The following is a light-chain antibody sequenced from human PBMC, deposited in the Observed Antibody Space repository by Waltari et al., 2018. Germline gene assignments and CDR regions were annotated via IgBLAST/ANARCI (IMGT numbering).Light chain of an antibody. J-gene: IGLJ2*01. Sequence: SSELTQDPAVSVAMGPTVRITCQGDSLRSYYASLYQQRPGQAPILVIYDKNNRPSGVPDRFSGSSSHNTGSLTITGAQAEDEASYYCHSRDASGVAGSFGGGTKLTVL. CDR2: DKN. V-gene: IGLV3-19*01. CDR3: HSRDASGVAGS. CDR1: SLRSYY.